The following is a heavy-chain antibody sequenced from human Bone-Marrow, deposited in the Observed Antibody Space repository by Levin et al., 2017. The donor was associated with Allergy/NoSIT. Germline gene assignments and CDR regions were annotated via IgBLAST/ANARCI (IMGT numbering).Heavy chain of an antibody. CDR3: ARAGYNDYRVPYYAMDL. J-gene: IGHJ6*02. D-gene: IGHD3-22*01. V-gene: IGHV3-33*01. CDR2: IWNDGSSK. Sequence: GGPLRLSCAASGFNFRIYGMHWVRQAPGKGLTWVAFIWNDGSSKYYAESVEGRFTISRDNSKNTLSLQMNSLGAEDAGVYYCARAGYNDYRVPYYAMDLWGQGTTVTVSS. CDR1: GFNFRIYG.